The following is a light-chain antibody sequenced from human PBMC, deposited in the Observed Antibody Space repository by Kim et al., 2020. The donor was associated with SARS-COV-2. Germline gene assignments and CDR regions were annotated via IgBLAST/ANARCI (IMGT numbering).Light chain of an antibody. Sequence: SYELTQPLSVSVALGQTARITCGGNNIGSKNVHWYQQKPGQAPVLVICRDSNRPSGIPERFSGSNSGNTATLTISRAQAGDEADYYCQVWDSSTGVFGGG. V-gene: IGLV3-9*01. CDR2: RDS. J-gene: IGLJ2*01. CDR3: QVWDSSTGV. CDR1: NIGSKN.